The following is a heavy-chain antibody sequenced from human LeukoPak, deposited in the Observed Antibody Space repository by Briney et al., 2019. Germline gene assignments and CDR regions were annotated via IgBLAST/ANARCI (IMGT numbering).Heavy chain of an antibody. J-gene: IGHJ4*02. CDR2: IYYSGST. V-gene: IGHV4-39*01. CDR1: GVSISSSSYY. D-gene: IGHD3-22*01. Sequence: PSETPSLTCTVSGVSISSSSYYWGWIRQPPGKGLEWIGSIYYSGSTYYNPSLKSRVTISVDTSKNQFSLKLSSVTAADTAVYYCARVYDSSGYYFDYWGQGTLVTVSS. CDR3: ARVYDSSGYYFDY.